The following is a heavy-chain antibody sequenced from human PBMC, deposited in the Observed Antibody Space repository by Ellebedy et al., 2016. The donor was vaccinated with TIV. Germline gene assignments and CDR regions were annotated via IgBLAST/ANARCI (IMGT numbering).Heavy chain of an antibody. D-gene: IGHD3-10*01. CDR1: GYSFTNYW. CDR3: ARRMVRGGIGNAMDV. CDR2: IYPGDSDT. J-gene: IGHJ6*02. V-gene: IGHV5-51*01. Sequence: GESLKISCQASGYSFTNYWIGWVRQMPGKGLEWMGIIYPGDSDTRYSPSFEGQVTISVDKSISTAYLQWNSLKASDTATYYCARRMVRGGIGNAMDVWGQGTTVTVSS.